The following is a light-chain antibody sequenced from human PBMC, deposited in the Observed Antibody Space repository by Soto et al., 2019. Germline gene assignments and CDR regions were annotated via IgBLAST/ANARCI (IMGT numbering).Light chain of an antibody. V-gene: IGLV1-47*01. CDR3: AAWDDSLSSRL. CDR1: DPNIGSHY. Sequence: QSVLTQPLSVSGTPGQRVTISCFGSDPNIGSHYVYWYQQLPGTAPKLLIYANTQRPAGVPDRFSGSKSGTSASLAISGLRSEDEADYYCAAWDDSLSSRLFGGGTKLTVL. J-gene: IGLJ3*02. CDR2: ANT.